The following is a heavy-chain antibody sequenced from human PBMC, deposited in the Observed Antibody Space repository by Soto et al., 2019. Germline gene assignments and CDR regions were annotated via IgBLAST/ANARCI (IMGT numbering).Heavy chain of an antibody. CDR3: ARDRMIVGDFDV. Sequence: SETLSLTCTVSGVSISGYYWSWIRQPAGKGLEWIGRFFTSGSPNYNPSLKSRVTMSVDTSKNHFSLKLTSVTAADTAVYYCARDRMIVGDFDVWGQGTMVTVSS. J-gene: IGHJ3*01. CDR1: GVSISGYY. D-gene: IGHD3-22*01. CDR2: FFTSGSP. V-gene: IGHV4-4*07.